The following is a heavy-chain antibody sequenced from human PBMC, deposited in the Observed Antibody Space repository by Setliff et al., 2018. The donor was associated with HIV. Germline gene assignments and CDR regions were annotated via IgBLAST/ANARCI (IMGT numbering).Heavy chain of an antibody. V-gene: IGHV4-39*01. CDR3: ARWRWQQSEFDY. D-gene: IGHD3-3*01. CDR1: GGYISGSSHY. CDR2: ISYSENI. J-gene: IGHJ4*02. Sequence: PSETLSLTCTVSGGYISGSSHYWGWIRQPPGKGLEWIGSISYSENINYNPSLKSRVTISADTSKKQFSLKLSSVTAADTAVYYCARWRWQQSEFDYWGQGALVTVSS.